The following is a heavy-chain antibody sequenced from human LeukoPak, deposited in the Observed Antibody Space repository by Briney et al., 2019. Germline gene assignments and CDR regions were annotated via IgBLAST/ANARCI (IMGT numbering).Heavy chain of an antibody. CDR1: GFTFSNTW. CDR2: IKSKTDGGTT. CDR3: TTDLSGFDWLTSTSEGYFQH. V-gene: IGHV3-15*01. J-gene: IGHJ1*01. Sequence: PGGSLRLSCAASGFTFSNTWMSWVRQAPGKGLEWVGRIKSKTDGGTTDYAAPVKGRFTISRDDSKNTLYLQMNSLKTEDTAVYYCTTDLSGFDWLTSTSEGYFQHWGQGTLVTVSS. D-gene: IGHD3-9*01.